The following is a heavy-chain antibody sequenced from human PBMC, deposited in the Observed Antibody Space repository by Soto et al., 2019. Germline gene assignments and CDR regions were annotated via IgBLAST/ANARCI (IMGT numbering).Heavy chain of an antibody. Sequence: QVQLLQSGAEVKKPGASVKVSGKTSGDTFTNHGINWLRQAPGQGLEWMGWINPYNAHVKYAQKLPGRVTMNTDTSTSTAYMDLSSLTSDDTAVYYCARERVAVIWVDAFDIWGPGTMVTVSS. V-gene: IGHV1-18*04. D-gene: IGHD3-16*01. CDR2: INPYNAHV. CDR3: ARERVAVIWVDAFDI. CDR1: GDTFTNHG. J-gene: IGHJ3*02.